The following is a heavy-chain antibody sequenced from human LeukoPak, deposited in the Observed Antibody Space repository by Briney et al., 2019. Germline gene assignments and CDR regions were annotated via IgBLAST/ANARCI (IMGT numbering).Heavy chain of an antibody. J-gene: IGHJ4*02. CDR2: ISWNSGSI. D-gene: IGHD7-27*01. Sequence: PGRSLRLSCAASGFTFDDYAMHWVRQAPGKGLEWVSGISWNSGSIGYADSVKGRFTISRDNAKNSLYLQMNSLRAEDTAVYYCARGVTGDSAYWGQGTLVTVSS. CDR3: ARGVTGDSAY. V-gene: IGHV3-9*01. CDR1: GFTFDDYA.